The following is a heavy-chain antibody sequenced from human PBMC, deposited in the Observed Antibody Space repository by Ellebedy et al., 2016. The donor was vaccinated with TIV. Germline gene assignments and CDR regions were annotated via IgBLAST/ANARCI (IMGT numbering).Heavy chain of an antibody. Sequence: SGPTLVKPTQTLTLTCTFSGFSLSTTRVSVSWILQPPGKTLEWLALIDWDDDKYFNTSLRTRLTISKDTSKNQVVLTMTNMDPVDTATYYCARTDGSGWAFDSWGQGTLVTVSS. D-gene: IGHD6-19*01. V-gene: IGHV2-70*01. J-gene: IGHJ4*02. CDR1: GFSLSTTRVS. CDR3: ARTDGSGWAFDS. CDR2: IDWDDDK.